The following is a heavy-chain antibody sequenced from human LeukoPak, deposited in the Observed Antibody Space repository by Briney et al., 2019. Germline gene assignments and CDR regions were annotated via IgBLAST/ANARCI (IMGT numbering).Heavy chain of an antibody. CDR2: ISSSSSTI. V-gene: IGHV3-48*01. Sequence: PGGSLRLSCAASGFTFDDYGMSWVRQAPGKGLEWVSYISSSSSTIYYADSVKGRFTISRDNAKNSLYLQMNSLRAEDTAVYYCARVSSGLHYWGQGTLVTVSS. D-gene: IGHD6-19*01. J-gene: IGHJ4*02. CDR3: ARVSSGLHY. CDR1: GFTFDDYG.